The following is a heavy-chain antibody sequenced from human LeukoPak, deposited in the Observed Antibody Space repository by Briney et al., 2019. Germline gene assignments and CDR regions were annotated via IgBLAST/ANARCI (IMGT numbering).Heavy chain of an antibody. Sequence: SEPLSLTCTVSGDSISSFSWSWIPEPPGKGLEWIGNIYYSGTTNYNSSLRSRVTISVDTSKNQFALNLRSVTAADTAVYYCARDHYDSGSYSFDYWGQGTLVTVSS. CDR2: IYYSGTT. V-gene: IGHV4-59*13. CDR3: ARDHYDSGSYSFDY. D-gene: IGHD3-10*01. J-gene: IGHJ4*02. CDR1: GDSISSFS.